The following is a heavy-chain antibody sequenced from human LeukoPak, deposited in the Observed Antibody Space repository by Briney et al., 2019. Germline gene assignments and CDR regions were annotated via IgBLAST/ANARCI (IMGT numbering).Heavy chain of an antibody. Sequence: SETLSLTCAVYGGPFSRDYWSWIRQPPGKGLEWSGEINHSGKTNCNPSRKSRVTISVDTSKNQSSLKLSSVTAADTAVYYCARGRLLWADGMDVWGQGTTVTVSS. CDR2: INHSGKT. CDR1: GGPFSRDY. D-gene: IGHD3-10*01. CDR3: ARGRLLWADGMDV. V-gene: IGHV4-34*01. J-gene: IGHJ6*02.